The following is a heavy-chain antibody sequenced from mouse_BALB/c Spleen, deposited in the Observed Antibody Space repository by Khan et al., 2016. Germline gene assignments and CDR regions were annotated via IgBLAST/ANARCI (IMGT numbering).Heavy chain of an antibody. CDR1: GYSITSGYY. V-gene: IGHV3-6*02. Sequence: VQLQQSGPGLVKPSQSLSLTCSVTGYSITSGYYWNWIRQFPGNKLEWMGYISYDGSNNYNPSLKNRISITRDTSKNQFFLKLNSVTTEDTATYYCARGGLTFDYWGQGTTLTVSS. CDR3: ARGGLTFDY. D-gene: IGHD1-3*01. CDR2: ISYDGSN. J-gene: IGHJ2*01.